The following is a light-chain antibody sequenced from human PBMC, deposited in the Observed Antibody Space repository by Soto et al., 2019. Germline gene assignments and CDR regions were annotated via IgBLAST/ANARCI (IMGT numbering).Light chain of an antibody. J-gene: IGKJ5*01. CDR1: QSISSY. CDR2: AAS. CDR3: QQSYSTLSIT. V-gene: IGKV1-39*01. Sequence: DIQMTQSPSSLSASVGDRVTITCLASQSISSYLNWYQQKPGKAPKLLIYAASSLQSGVPSRFSGSGSGTDFTLTISSLQPEDFATYYCQQSYSTLSITLGQGTRLEIK.